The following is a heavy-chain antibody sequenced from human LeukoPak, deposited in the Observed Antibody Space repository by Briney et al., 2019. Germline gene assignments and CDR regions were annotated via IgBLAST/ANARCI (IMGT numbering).Heavy chain of an antibody. Sequence: GGSLRLSCAASGFTFSGSTIHWVRQASGKGLEWVGRIGTKAVNYATTYTESVKGRFTISRDDSKNTAYLQMNSLKTEDTAVYFCSGGGPRGTYFIDNWGQGTLISVSS. CDR1: GFTFSGST. V-gene: IGHV3-73*01. J-gene: IGHJ4*02. CDR2: IGTKAVNYAT. CDR3: SGGGPRGTYFIDN. D-gene: IGHD1-14*01.